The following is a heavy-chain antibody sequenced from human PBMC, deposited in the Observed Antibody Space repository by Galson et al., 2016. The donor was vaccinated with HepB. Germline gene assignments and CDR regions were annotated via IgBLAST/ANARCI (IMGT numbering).Heavy chain of an antibody. V-gene: IGHV3-30*09. CDR1: GFTVSNNF. J-gene: IGHJ5*02. CDR2: ISYDGSNR. D-gene: IGHD1-26*01. CDR3: ARDQGWEGGWFDP. Sequence: SLRLSCAASGFTVSNNFMRWVRQAPGKGLEWVALISYDGSNRYYGDPVRGRFAISRDTSKKTVYLQMNSLRPEDTAVYYCARDQGWEGGWFDPWGQGTLVTVSS.